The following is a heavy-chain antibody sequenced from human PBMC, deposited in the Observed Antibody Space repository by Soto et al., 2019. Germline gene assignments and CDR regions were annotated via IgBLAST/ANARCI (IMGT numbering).Heavy chain of an antibody. CDR3: AMVDVYVTPSPQDV. V-gene: IGHV1-18*01. CDR2: INTYNGNT. Sequence: QVQLVQSRAEVKNPGASVKVSCKASGYSFTRYGIAWARQAPVQVLEWMGWINTYNGNTNYAQNRQGRVTLTTDTSTSTAYMELTSLRSNDTAIYYCAMVDVYVTPSPQDVWGQGTTIIVSS. CDR1: GYSFTRYG. D-gene: IGHD3-16*01. J-gene: IGHJ6*02.